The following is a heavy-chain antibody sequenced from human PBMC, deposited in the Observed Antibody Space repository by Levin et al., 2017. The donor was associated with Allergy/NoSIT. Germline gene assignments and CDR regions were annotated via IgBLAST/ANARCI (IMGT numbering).Heavy chain of an antibody. D-gene: IGHD2-15*01. CDR3: TTGYCSGGSCTY. V-gene: IGHV3-15*01. CDR1: GFTFSNAW. Sequence: SGGSLRLSCAASGFTFSNAWMSWVRQAPGKGLEWVGRIKSKTDGGTTDYAAPVKGRFTISRDDSKNTLYLQMNSLKTEDTAVYYCTTGYCSGGSCTYWGQGTLVTVSS. CDR2: IKSKTDGGTT. J-gene: IGHJ4*02.